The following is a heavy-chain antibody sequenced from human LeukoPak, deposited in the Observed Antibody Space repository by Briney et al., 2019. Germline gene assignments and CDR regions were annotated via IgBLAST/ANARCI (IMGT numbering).Heavy chain of an antibody. J-gene: IGHJ4*02. V-gene: IGHV4-39*07. CDR3: ARGPGKRHYYGSGRTFDY. Sequence: SETLSLTCIVSDGSINSTTYYWGWIRQPPGKGLEWIGTISYSGDTYYDASLKSRVTISFDTSQNQFSLKLSSVTAADTAVYYCARGPGKRHYYGSGRTFDYCGQGTLVTVSS. CDR1: DGSINSTTYY. D-gene: IGHD3-10*01. CDR2: ISYSGDT.